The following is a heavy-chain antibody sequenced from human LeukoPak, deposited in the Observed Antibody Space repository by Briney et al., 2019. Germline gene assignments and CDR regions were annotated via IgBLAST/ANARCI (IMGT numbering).Heavy chain of an antibody. V-gene: IGHV4-39*01. J-gene: IGHJ4*02. CDR2: IYYSGRT. D-gene: IGHD2-2*02. CDR1: GGSVSTSHYY. Sequence: SETLSLTCTVSGGSVSTSHYYWGWIRQSPGKGLEWIGYIYYSGRTYYNPSLKSRVTISVDTSKNEFSLKLSSVTAADTAVYYCARSWAPGYCSSTTCYNFDYWGQGTLVTVSS. CDR3: ARSWAPGYCSSTTCYNFDY.